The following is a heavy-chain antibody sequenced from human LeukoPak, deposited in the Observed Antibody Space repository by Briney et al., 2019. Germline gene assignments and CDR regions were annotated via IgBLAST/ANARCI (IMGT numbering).Heavy chain of an antibody. V-gene: IGHV1-69*05. D-gene: IGHD6-13*01. Sequence: SVKVSCKASGGTFSIYAISWVRQAPGQGLEWMGGIIPIFGTANYAQKFQGRVTITTDESTSTAYMELSSLRSEDTAVYYCARGRQQLVPFDYWGQGTLVTVSS. CDR3: ARGRQQLVPFDY. J-gene: IGHJ4*02. CDR1: GGTFSIYA. CDR2: IIPIFGTA.